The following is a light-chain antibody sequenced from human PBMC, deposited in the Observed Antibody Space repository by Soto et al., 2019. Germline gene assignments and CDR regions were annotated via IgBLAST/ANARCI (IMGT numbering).Light chain of an antibody. V-gene: IGKV3-20*01. J-gene: IGKJ1*01. CDR2: GAS. Sequence: EIVLTQSPGTLSLSPGERATLSCRASQSVSSSYLAWYQQKPGQAPRLLIYGASSRATGIPDRFSGSGSGTDFTLTISRLEPEDWAVYYCQQYGSSRWTFGQGTKVEIK. CDR1: QSVSSSY. CDR3: QQYGSSRWT.